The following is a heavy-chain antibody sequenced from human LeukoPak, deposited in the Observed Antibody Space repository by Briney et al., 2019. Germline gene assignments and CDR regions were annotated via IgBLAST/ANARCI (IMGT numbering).Heavy chain of an antibody. CDR1: GGSVSSGSYY. CDR3: ARTPWASHFDY. D-gene: IGHD2-15*01. CDR2: IYYSGST. V-gene: IGHV4-61*01. Sequence: SETLSLTCTVSGGSVSSGSYYWSWIRQPPGKGLEWIGYIYYSGSTSYNPSLKSRVTISVDTSKNQFSLKLSSVTAADTAVYYCARTPWASHFDYWGQGTLVTVSS. J-gene: IGHJ4*02.